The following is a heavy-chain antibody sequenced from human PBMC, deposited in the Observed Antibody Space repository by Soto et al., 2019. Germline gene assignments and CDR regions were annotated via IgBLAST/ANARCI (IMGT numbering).Heavy chain of an antibody. D-gene: IGHD2-21*01. CDR1: GXTFSSYA. CDR2: ISYDGSNK. CDR3: ARDDLASAPPTNDY. Sequence: GGSLRLSCAASGXTFSSYAMHWVRQAPGKGLEWVAVISYDGSNKYYADSVKGRFTISRDNSKNTLYLQMNSLRAEDTAVYYCARDDLASAPPTNDYWGQGTLVT. J-gene: IGHJ4*02. V-gene: IGHV3-30-3*01.